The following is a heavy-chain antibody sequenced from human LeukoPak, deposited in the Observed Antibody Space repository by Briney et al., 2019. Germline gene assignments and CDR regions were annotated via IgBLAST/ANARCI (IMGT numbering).Heavy chain of an antibody. J-gene: IGHJ4*02. Sequence: ASVKVSCKASGYTFTDYYMHWVRQAPGQGLEWMGWINPNSGGTNYAQKFQGRVTMTRDTSISTAYMELSRLRSDDTAVYYCARASYYYDSSGYPGYYFDNWGQGTLVTVSS. D-gene: IGHD3-22*01. CDR1: GYTFTDYY. CDR2: INPNSGGT. V-gene: IGHV1-2*02. CDR3: ARASYYYDSSGYPGYYFDN.